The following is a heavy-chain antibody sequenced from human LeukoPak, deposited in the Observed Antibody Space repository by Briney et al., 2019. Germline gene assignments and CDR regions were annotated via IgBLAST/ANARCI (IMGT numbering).Heavy chain of an antibody. CDR1: GGSISSYY. D-gene: IGHD2-2*02. CDR3: ARIEGYCSSTSCYSSWFDP. J-gene: IGHJ5*02. CDR2: IYCSGST. V-gene: IGHV4-59*08. Sequence: SETLSLTCTVSGGSISSYYWSWIRQPPGKGLEWIGYIYCSGSTNYNPSLKSRVTISVDTSKNQFSLKLSSVTAADTAVYYCARIEGYCSSTSCYSSWFDPWGQGTLVTVSS.